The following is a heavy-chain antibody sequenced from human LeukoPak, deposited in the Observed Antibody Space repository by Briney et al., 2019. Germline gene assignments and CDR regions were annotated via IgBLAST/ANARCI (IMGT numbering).Heavy chain of an antibody. J-gene: IGHJ4*02. V-gene: IGHV3-11*01. CDR2: ISSSGSTI. Sequence: GGSLRLSCATSGFTFSRYWMSWVRQAPGKGLEWVSYISSSGSTIYYADSVKGRFTISRDNAKNSLYLQMNSLRAEDTAVYYCARVPITMVRGVISPYFDYWGQGTLVTVSS. D-gene: IGHD3-10*01. CDR1: GFTFSRYW. CDR3: ARVPITMVRGVISPYFDY.